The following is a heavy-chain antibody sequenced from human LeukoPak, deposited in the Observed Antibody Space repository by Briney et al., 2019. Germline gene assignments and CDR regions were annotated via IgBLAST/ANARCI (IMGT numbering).Heavy chain of an antibody. CDR2: INPSGGST. Sequence: ASVKVSCKASGYSFTSYYMHWVRQAPGQGLEWMGIINPSGGSTSYAQKFQGRVTMTRDMSTSTVYMELGSLKSDDTAVYYCASLKNYYDSSGYLVTDAFDIWGQGTMVTVSS. CDR1: GYSFTSYY. V-gene: IGHV1-46*01. J-gene: IGHJ3*02. D-gene: IGHD3-22*01. CDR3: ASLKNYYDSSGYLVTDAFDI.